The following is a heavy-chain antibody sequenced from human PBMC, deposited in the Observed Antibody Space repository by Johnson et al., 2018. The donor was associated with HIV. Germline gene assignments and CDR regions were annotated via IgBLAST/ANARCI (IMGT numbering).Heavy chain of an antibody. CDR1: GFSFSNYG. J-gene: IGHJ3*02. Sequence: QVPLVESGGGVVQPGKSLRLTCAASGFSFSNYGMHWVRQAPGKGLEWVAVIWYDGNNKYYADSVKGRFTISRDNSNNMVYLQMDSLRPEDTAVYYCARDGRDLVTRGAFDIWGQWTVVTVSS. V-gene: IGHV3-33*01. CDR2: IWYDGNNK. D-gene: IGHD5-18*01. CDR3: ARDGRDLVTRGAFDI.